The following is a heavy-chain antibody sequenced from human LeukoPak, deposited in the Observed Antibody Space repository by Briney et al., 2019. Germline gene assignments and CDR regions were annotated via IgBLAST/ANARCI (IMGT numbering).Heavy chain of an antibody. V-gene: IGHV5-51*01. Sequence: GEPLKISCKGSGYTFTNYWIGWVRQMPGKGLEWMGLIYPGDSDTRYSPSFQGQVTISADKSISTAYLQWSSLKASDTAIYYCASQYGNTWNYWGQGTLVIVSS. CDR2: IYPGDSDT. CDR3: ASQYGNTWNY. CDR1: GYTFTNYW. J-gene: IGHJ4*02. D-gene: IGHD1-1*01.